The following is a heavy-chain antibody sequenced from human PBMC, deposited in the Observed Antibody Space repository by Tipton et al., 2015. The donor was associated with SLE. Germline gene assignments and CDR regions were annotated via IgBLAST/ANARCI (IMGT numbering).Heavy chain of an antibody. CDR2: ISSSGSTI. J-gene: IGHJ3*02. CDR1: GFTFSSYE. D-gene: IGHD3-22*01. Sequence: SLRLSCAASGFTFSSYEMNWVRQAPGKGLEWVSYISSSGSTIDYADSVKGRFTISRDNSKNTLYLQMNSLRAEDVAVYYCAKEDSSSDAFDIWGQGTMVTVSS. V-gene: IGHV3-48*03. CDR3: AKEDSSSDAFDI.